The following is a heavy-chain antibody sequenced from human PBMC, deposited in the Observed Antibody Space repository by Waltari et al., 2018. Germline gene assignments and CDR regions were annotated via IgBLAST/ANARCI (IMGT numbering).Heavy chain of an antibody. J-gene: IGHJ4*02. V-gene: IGHV3-23*04. D-gene: IGHD3-3*02. CDR2: ITGEGDNT. CDR1: GSSFSNYA. CDR3: ARIPYKDFWTGYFFFDL. Sequence: EVQLVESGGGPVQSGGSLRLSCEGSGSSFSNYAMSWVRQAPGKRLEWVSSITGEGDNTYDADSVRGRFTISRDNSKNTLSLQMASLRAEDTATYYCARIPYKDFWTGYFFFDLWGQGTQVSVSS.